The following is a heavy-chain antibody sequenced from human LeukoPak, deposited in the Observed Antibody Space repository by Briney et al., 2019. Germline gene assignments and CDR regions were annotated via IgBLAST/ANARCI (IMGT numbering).Heavy chain of an antibody. CDR1: GFTFSSSG. J-gene: IGHJ4*02. CDR3: AKEVSAAGGNFEY. CDR2: ISYDGSYK. Sequence: GRSLRLSCAASGFTFSSSGTHWVRQAPGKGLEWVAVISYDGSYKYYADSVKGRFTISRDNSKSTLYVQMNSLRAEDTAVYYCAKEVSAAGGNFEYWGQGTLVTVSS. V-gene: IGHV3-30*18. D-gene: IGHD6-13*01.